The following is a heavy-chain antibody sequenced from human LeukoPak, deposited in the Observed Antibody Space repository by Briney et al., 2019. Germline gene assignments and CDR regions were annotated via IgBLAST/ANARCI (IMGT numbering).Heavy chain of an antibody. CDR3: AKDRRQLWLVNY. J-gene: IGHJ4*02. CDR1: GFTVSSYG. D-gene: IGHD5-18*01. CDR2: IRYDGSNK. Sequence: GGSLRLSCAASGFTVSSYGMHWVRQAPGKGLEWVAFIRYDGSNKYYADSVKGRFTISRDNSKNTLYLQMNSLIAEYTAVYSCAKDRRQLWLVNYGGQATGSPSPQ. V-gene: IGHV3-30*02.